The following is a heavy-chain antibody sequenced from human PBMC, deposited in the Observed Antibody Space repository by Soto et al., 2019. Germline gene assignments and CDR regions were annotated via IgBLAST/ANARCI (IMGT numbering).Heavy chain of an antibody. J-gene: IGHJ6*03. Sequence: ASVKVSCKASGYTFTSYYMHWVRQAPGQGLEWMGIINPSGGSTSYAQKFQGRVTMTRDTSTSTVYMELSSLRSEDTAVYYCASPAVAGRSYYYYRAVGGKGTTATAS. CDR2: INPSGGST. CDR3: ASPAVAGRSYYYYRAV. CDR1: GYTFTSYY. D-gene: IGHD6-19*01. V-gene: IGHV1-46*03.